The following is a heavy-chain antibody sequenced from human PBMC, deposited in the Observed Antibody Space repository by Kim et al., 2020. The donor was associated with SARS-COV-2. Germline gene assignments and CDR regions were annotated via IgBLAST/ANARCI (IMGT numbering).Heavy chain of an antibody. CDR2: IKQDGSEK. D-gene: IGHD2-21*01. V-gene: IGHV3-7*03. Sequence: GGSLRLSCEASGFTLNNYWMSWVRQLPGKDLEWVANIKQDGSEKSYVDSVRGRFTISRDNAKNSLYLQMNSRRAEDTAVYYCARGGTLDQLLLAYWGQGTLVTVSS. CDR1: GFTLNNYW. J-gene: IGHJ4*02. CDR3: ARGGTLDQLLLAY.